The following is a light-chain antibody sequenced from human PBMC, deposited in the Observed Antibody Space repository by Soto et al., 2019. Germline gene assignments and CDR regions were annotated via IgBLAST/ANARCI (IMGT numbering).Light chain of an antibody. CDR3: SSYASGSSLVV. Sequence: QSALTQPASVSGSPGQSITISCTGASSDVGGSNYVSWYQQQPGKVPKLIIYEVSHRPSGVSRRFSGSKSGSTASLAISGLQPEDEADYYCSSYASGSSLVVFGGGTKLTVL. CDR2: EVS. V-gene: IGLV2-14*03. J-gene: IGLJ2*01. CDR1: SSDVGGSNY.